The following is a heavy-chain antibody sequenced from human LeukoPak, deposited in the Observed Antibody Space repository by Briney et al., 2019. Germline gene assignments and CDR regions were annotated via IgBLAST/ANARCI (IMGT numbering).Heavy chain of an antibody. Sequence: GGSLRLSCAASGFTFDDYGMTWVRQAPGKGLEWVSGINWSGGSTGYAASVKGRFTISRDNANNSLYLHMNSLRAEDTALYYCARGRGGFSNYYFDYWGQGTLVTVSS. J-gene: IGHJ4*02. D-gene: IGHD5-12*01. CDR2: INWSGGST. CDR3: ARGRGGFSNYYFDY. CDR1: GFTFDDYG. V-gene: IGHV3-20*04.